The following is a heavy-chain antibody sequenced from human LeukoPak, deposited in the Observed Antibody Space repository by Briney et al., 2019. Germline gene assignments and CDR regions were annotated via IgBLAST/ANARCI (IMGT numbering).Heavy chain of an antibody. D-gene: IGHD2-21*02. J-gene: IGHJ4*02. CDR1: GDSLNSGSYY. CDR3: ARMPRGVAVVTPYYFDS. V-gene: IGHV4-31*03. CDR2: ISYRGTT. Sequence: PSQTLSLTCTVFGDSLNSGSYYWSWIRQHSERGLEWIGYISYRGTTFYNPSLKSRVSKSGDTSKTQFSLNINSVTAADTAVYCCARMPRGVAVVTPYYFDSWGQGTLVTVSS.